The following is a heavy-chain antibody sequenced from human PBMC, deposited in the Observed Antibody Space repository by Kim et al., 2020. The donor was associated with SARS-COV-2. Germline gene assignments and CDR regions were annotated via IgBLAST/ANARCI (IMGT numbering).Heavy chain of an antibody. D-gene: IGHD3-10*01. V-gene: IGHV3-23*01. J-gene: IGHJ4*02. CDR2: ISGSGGST. CDR3: AKDCGRLLWFGDPFDY. CDR1: GFTFSSYA. Sequence: GGSLRLSCAASGFTFSSYAMSWVRQAPGKGLEWVSAISGSGGSTYYADSVKGRFTISRDNSKNTLYLQMNSLRAEDTAVYYCAKDCGRLLWFGDPFDYWGQGTLVTVSS.